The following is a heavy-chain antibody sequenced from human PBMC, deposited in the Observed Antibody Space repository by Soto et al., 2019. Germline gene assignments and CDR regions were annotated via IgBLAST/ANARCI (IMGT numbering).Heavy chain of an antibody. CDR3: AREEYYDYVWGSYRYFDY. Sequence: QVQLQESGPGLVKPSETLSLTCTVSGGSVSSGSYYWSWIRQPPRKGLEWIGYIYYSGSTNYNPLLKSRVTRSVDTSKNQFSLKLSSVTAADTAVYYCAREEYYDYVWGSYRYFDYWGQGTLVTVSS. CDR2: IYYSGST. V-gene: IGHV4-61*01. D-gene: IGHD3-16*02. J-gene: IGHJ4*02. CDR1: GGSVSSGSYY.